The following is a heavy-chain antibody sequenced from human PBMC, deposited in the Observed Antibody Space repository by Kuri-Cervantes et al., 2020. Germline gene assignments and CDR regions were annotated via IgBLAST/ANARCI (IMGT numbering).Heavy chain of an antibody. Sequence: GSLRLSCAVYGGSFSGYYWSWIRQPPGKGLECIGEINHSGSTNYNPSLRSRVTMSLDKSKNQFSLNVTSVTAADTAIYYCVRHYQYSHDSWGQGILVTVSS. D-gene: IGHD5-18*01. V-gene: IGHV4-34*01. J-gene: IGHJ4*02. CDR1: GGSFSGYY. CDR3: VRHYQYSHDS. CDR2: INHSGST.